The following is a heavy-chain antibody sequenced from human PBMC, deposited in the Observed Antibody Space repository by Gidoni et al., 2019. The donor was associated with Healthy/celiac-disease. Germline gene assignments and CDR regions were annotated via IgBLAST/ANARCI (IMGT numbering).Heavy chain of an antibody. CDR1: GYPFTGQY. Sequence: QVQLVQSGAEVKKPGASVKVSCTASGYPFTGQYMTWVRQAPGQGLEWMGWINPNSGGTNYAQKFQGRVTMTRDTSISTAYMELSRLRSDDTAVYYCARDRHYYDSSGHYLISRAFDIWGQGTMVTVSS. D-gene: IGHD3-22*01. CDR3: ARDRHYYDSSGHYLISRAFDI. J-gene: IGHJ3*02. CDR2: INPNSGGT. V-gene: IGHV1-2*02.